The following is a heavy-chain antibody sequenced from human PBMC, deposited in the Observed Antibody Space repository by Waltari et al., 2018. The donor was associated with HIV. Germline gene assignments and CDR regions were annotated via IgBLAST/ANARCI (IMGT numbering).Heavy chain of an antibody. CDR3: ATDFKARGLEPSFLDS. J-gene: IGHJ1*01. CDR2: TPYEGSDE. Sequence: VRLVEAGGGVIQPGGSLSLSCAASGFNFSSFGLHWVRQVPGKGLSGGALTPYEGSDEYYVEAVKGRFTISKDNSRSFLTLQMNSLRPEDTAIYFCATDFKARGLEPSFLDSWGQGTLVTVSS. V-gene: IGHV3-30*02. D-gene: IGHD3-9*01. CDR1: GFNFSSFG.